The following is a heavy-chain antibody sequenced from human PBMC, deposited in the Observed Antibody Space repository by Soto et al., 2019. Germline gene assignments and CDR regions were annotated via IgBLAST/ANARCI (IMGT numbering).Heavy chain of an antibody. Sequence: QVQLVQSGAEVKKPGSSVKVSCKASGGTFSSYAISWVRQAPGQGLEWMGGIIPIFGTANYAQKFQGRVTITADESTSTAYMELSSLRSEDTAVYYCAQSSIAARPAPYYYDGMDVWGQGTTVTLS. CDR2: IIPIFGTA. V-gene: IGHV1-69*12. CDR3: AQSSIAARPAPYYYDGMDV. CDR1: GGTFSSYA. D-gene: IGHD6-6*01. J-gene: IGHJ6*02.